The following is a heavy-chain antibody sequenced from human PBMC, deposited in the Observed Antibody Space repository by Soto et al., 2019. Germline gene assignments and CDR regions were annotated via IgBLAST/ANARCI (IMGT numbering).Heavy chain of an antibody. CDR1: GYSFTSYW. Sequence: VESLKISCKGSGYSFTSYWICWLRQRPGKGLEWMGIIYPGDSDTRYSPSFQGQVTISADKSISTAYLQWSSLKASDTAMYYCASSYPEGAFDIWGQGTMVTVSS. V-gene: IGHV5-51*01. D-gene: IGHD2-21*01. J-gene: IGHJ3*02. CDR2: IYPGDSDT. CDR3: ASSYPEGAFDI.